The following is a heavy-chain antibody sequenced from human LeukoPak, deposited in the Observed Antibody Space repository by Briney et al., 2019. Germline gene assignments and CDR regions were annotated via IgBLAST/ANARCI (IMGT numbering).Heavy chain of an antibody. J-gene: IGHJ4*02. CDR1: GFTFSSYW. Sequence: GGSLRLSCAASGFTFSSYWMSWVRQAPGKGLEWVANIKQDGSEKYYVDSVKGRFTISRDNAKNSLYLQMNSLRAEDTAVYYCARGLSYGFSDFVYWGQGTLVTVSS. CDR3: ARGLSYGFSDFVY. D-gene: IGHD2/OR15-2a*01. V-gene: IGHV3-7*01. CDR2: IKQDGSEK.